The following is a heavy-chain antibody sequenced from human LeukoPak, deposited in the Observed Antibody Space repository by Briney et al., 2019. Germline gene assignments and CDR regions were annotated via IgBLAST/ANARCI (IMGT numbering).Heavy chain of an antibody. J-gene: IGHJ6*02. V-gene: IGHV4-4*02. CDR1: GASVNNINW. Sequence: PSGTLSLTCGVSGASVNNINWWAWVRQPPGKGLEWIGESNPSGNTNYNPSLKSRVTISVDTSKNQFSLKLTSMTAADTAVYYCARSFMRLRLAGMDVWGQGTAVTVSS. D-gene: IGHD4-17*01. CDR3: ARSFMRLRLAGMDV. CDR2: SNPSGNT.